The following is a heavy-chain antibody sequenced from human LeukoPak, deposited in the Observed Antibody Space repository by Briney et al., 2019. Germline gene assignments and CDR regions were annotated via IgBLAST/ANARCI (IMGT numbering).Heavy chain of an antibody. V-gene: IGHV4-30-4*08. CDR1: GGSISSGDYY. CDR3: ARGDSQVSSDAFDI. D-gene: IGHD3-22*01. CDR2: IYYSGST. Sequence: PSETLSLTCTVSGGSISSGDYYWSWIRQPPGKGLEWIGYIYYSGSTYYNPSLKSRVTISVDTSKNQFSLKLSSVTAADTAVYYCARGDSQVSSDAFDIWGQGTMVTVSS. J-gene: IGHJ3*02.